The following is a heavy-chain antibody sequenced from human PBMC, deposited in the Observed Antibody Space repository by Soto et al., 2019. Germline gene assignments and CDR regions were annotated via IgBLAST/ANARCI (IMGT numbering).Heavy chain of an antibody. CDR1: GFTFSIYG. CDR3: AKDPSERQYSSGWYVY. J-gene: IGHJ4*02. CDR2: ISYDGSNK. V-gene: IGHV3-30*18. Sequence: LRLSCAASGFTFSIYGMHWVRQAPGKGLEWVAVISYDGSNKYYADSVKGRFTISRDNSKNTLYLQMNSLRAEDTAVYYCAKDPSERQYSSGWYVYWGQGTLVTVSS. D-gene: IGHD6-19*01.